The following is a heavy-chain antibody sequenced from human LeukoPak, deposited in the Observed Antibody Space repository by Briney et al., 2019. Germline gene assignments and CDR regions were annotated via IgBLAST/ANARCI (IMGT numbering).Heavy chain of an antibody. D-gene: IGHD2-15*01. Sequence: PGGSLRLSCAASGFTVSSNYMSWVRQAPGKGLEWVSVIYSGGSTYYADSVKGRFIISRDNSKNTLYLQMNSLRAEDTAVYYCARASRDSGGSCYPNWGQGTLVTVSS. V-gene: IGHV3-66*02. CDR3: ARASRDSGGSCYPN. CDR1: GFTVSSNY. CDR2: IYSGGST. J-gene: IGHJ4*02.